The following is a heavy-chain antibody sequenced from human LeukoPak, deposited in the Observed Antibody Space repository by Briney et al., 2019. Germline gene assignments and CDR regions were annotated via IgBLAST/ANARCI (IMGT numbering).Heavy chain of an antibody. CDR3: ARDGIVARTGIDY. J-gene: IGHJ4*02. CDR2: IYYSGST. D-gene: IGHD5-12*01. V-gene: IGHV4-31*03. CDR1: GGSISSGGYY. Sequence: SETLSLTCTVSGGSISSGGYYWSWIRQPPGKGLEWIGYIYYSGSTYYNPSLKSRVTISVDTSKNRFSLKLSSVTAADTAVYYCARDGIVARTGIDYWGQGTLVTVSS.